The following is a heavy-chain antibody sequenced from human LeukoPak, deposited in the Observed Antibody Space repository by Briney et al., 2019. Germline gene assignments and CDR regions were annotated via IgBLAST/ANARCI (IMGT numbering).Heavy chain of an antibody. J-gene: IGHJ4*02. V-gene: IGHV3-48*03. CDR2: ISSSDGSTT. D-gene: IGHD3-10*01. Sequence: PGGSLRLSCAASGFTFSSYEMNWVRQAPGKGLEWVSYISSSDGSTTNYADFVKGRFTISRDNSKNTLYLQMNSLRAEDTAVYYCAKDGAPWFGELLGPDYWGQGTLVTVSS. CDR3: AKDGAPWFGELLGPDY. CDR1: GFTFSSYE.